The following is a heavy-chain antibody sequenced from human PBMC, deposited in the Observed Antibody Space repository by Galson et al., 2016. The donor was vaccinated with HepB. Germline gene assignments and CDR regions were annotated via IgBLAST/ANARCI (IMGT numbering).Heavy chain of an antibody. CDR1: GFIFSHYG. CDR3: ATEDLSSPGNGALDI. J-gene: IGHJ3*02. Sequence: LRLSCAASGFIFSHYGMHWVRQAPGEGLEWVAMIWFDGSSKHHSDSVRGRFTISRDNSKNTLYLEMNSLRAEDTAVYYCATEDLSSPGNGALDIWGRGAMVTVSS. D-gene: IGHD6-13*01. V-gene: IGHV3-33*01. CDR2: IWFDGSSK.